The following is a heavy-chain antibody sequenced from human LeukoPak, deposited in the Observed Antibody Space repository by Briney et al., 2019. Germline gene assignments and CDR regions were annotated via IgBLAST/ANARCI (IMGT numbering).Heavy chain of an antibody. CDR3: ARDLPSPYYYDSSGYYTFDY. V-gene: IGHV3-74*01. CDR1: GFTYSGYW. CDR2: INTDGSIT. D-gene: IGHD3-22*01. J-gene: IGHJ4*02. Sequence: GGSLRLSCAASGFTYSGYWIHWVRQAPGKGLVWVSRINTDGSITNYADSVKGRFTISRDNAKNSLYLQMNSLRAEDTAVYYCARDLPSPYYYDSSGYYTFDYWGQGTLVTVSS.